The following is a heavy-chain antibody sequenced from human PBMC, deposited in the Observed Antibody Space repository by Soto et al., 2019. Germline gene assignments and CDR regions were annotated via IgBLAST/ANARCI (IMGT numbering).Heavy chain of an antibody. Sequence: QVQLQESGPGLVKPWETLALTCSVSGGSISSHYWSWIRQPPGKGPEWIGYIYYSGSTNYNPSLPSRVPISLDASKNQFSLKLSSVTAADTAVYYCARTLSYSGTYWGCFVDWGQGTLVTVSS. V-gene: IGHV4-59*11. CDR1: GGSISSHY. CDR3: ARTLSYSGTYWGCFVD. J-gene: IGHJ4*02. CDR2: IYYSGST. D-gene: IGHD1-26*01.